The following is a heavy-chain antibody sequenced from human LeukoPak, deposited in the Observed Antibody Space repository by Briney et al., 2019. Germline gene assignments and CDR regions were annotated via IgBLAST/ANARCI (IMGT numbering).Heavy chain of an antibody. Sequence: SETLSLTCAVYGGSFSGYYWSWIRQPPGKGLEWIGEINHSGSTNYNPSLKSRVTISVDTSKNQFSLKLSSVTAADTAVYYCRVTHDKIAVAGTNDYWGQGTLVTVSS. J-gene: IGHJ4*02. D-gene: IGHD6-19*01. V-gene: IGHV4-34*01. CDR3: RVTHDKIAVAGTNDY. CDR2: INHSGST. CDR1: GGSFSGYY.